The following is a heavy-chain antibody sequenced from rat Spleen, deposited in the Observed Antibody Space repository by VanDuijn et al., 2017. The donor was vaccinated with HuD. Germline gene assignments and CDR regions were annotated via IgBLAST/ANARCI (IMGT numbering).Heavy chain of an antibody. V-gene: IGHV5S10*01. CDR2: IIYDGSRT. Sequence: EVQLVESGGGLEQPGGSLKLSCAASGFTFSDYNMAWVRQAPKKGLEWVATIIYDGSRTYYRDSVKGRFTISRDNAKSTLYLHMDSLRSEDTATYYCATGWVMGAWGQGASVTVSS. CDR1: GFTFSDYN. CDR3: ATGWVMGA. D-gene: IGHD1-12*02. J-gene: IGHJ4*01.